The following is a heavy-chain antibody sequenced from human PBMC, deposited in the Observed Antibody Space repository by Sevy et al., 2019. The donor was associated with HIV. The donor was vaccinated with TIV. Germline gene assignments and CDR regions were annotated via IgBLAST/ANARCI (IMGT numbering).Heavy chain of an antibody. Sequence: GGSLRLSCAASGFTFDDYTMHWVRQAPGKGLEWVSLISWDGGSTYYADSVKGRFTISRDNSKNSLYLQMTSLRTEDTALYYCAKGLLSYYDSREDAFDIWGQGTMVTVSS. CDR1: GFTFDDYT. CDR2: ISWDGGST. V-gene: IGHV3-43*01. J-gene: IGHJ3*02. D-gene: IGHD3-22*01. CDR3: AKGLLSYYDSREDAFDI.